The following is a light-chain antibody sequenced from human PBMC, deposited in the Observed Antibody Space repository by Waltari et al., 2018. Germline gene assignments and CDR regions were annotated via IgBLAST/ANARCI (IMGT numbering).Light chain of an antibody. CDR2: ATS. Sequence: DIQMTQSPSSLSASVGHSVTITCRASQRIRKDLNCYHQKPGKAPRLLVSATSSLQSGVPSRFSGSGSGTDFTLTISSLEPEDFATYYCQQGYDVPFTFGPGTKVDIK. CDR1: QRIRKD. V-gene: IGKV1-39*01. CDR3: QQGYDVPFT. J-gene: IGKJ3*01.